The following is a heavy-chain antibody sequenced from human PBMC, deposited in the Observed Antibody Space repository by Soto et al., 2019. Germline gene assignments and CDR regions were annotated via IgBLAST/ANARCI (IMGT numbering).Heavy chain of an antibody. J-gene: IGHJ5*02. Sequence: GGSLRLSCAASGFIFENFGMSWVRQAPGKGLEWISSISGSGFKKYYADSVEGRFTISRDNSKSTVYLELNNLSAEDTAVYHCARNQGVELVPLATVDWFDPWGQGSVVTVSS. D-gene: IGHD1-26*01. CDR1: GFIFENFG. CDR3: ARNQGVELVPLATVDWFDP. CDR2: ISGSGFKK. V-gene: IGHV3-23*01.